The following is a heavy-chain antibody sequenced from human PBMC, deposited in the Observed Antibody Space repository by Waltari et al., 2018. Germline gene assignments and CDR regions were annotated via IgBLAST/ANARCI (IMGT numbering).Heavy chain of an antibody. CDR2: IYTSGST. Sequence: QVQLQESGPGLVKPSQTLSLPCTVSGGSISSGSYYWSWLRQPAGKGLEWIGYIYTSGSTNYNPALKSRVTISVDTSKNQFSLKLSSVTAADTAVYYGARDRYDFRPDAFDIWGQGTMVTVSS. CDR1: GGSISSGSYY. D-gene: IGHD3-3*01. CDR3: ARDRYDFRPDAFDI. J-gene: IGHJ3*02. V-gene: IGHV4-61*09.